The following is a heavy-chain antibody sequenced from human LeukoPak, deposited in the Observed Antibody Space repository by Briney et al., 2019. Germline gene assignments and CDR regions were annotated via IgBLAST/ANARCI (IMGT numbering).Heavy chain of an antibody. CDR1: GGSFSGYY. D-gene: IGHD3-10*01. V-gene: IGHV4-34*01. CDR3: ARSIGGSGSYSDY. Sequence: SETLSLTCAVYGGSFSGYYWSWIRQPPGKGLEWIGEINHSGSANYNPSLRSRVTISVDTSKNQFSLKLNSVTAADTAVYYCARSIGGSGSYSDYWGQGTLVTVSS. CDR2: INHSGSA. J-gene: IGHJ4*02.